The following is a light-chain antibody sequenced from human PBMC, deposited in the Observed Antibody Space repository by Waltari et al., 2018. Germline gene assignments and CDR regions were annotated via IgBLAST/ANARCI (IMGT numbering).Light chain of an antibody. CDR3: CSYAGRYNLV. CDR2: DVT. V-gene: IGLV2-11*01. J-gene: IGLJ2*01. Sequence: QSALTQPRSVSGSPGQSVTISCTGTTSDVGDYNFVSWYQHHPGKAPKLMIYDVTRRPSVVPDRFSGSKSGTTASLTISGLQAEDEADYYCCSYAGRYNLVFGGGTMLTVL. CDR1: TSDVGDYNF.